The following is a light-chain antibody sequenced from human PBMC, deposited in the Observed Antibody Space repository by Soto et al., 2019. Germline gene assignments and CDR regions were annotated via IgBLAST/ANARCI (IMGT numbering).Light chain of an antibody. V-gene: IGKV3-20*01. CDR3: QQYGSSPPWT. CDR2: GAS. Sequence: EIVLTQSPGTLSLSPGERATLSCRASQSVSSTYLAWYQQKPGQSPRLLIYGASSRATGIPDRFSGSGSGTAFPLTISRREPEDFAVYYCQQYGSSPPWTFGKGTKVETK. CDR1: QSVSSTY. J-gene: IGKJ1*01.